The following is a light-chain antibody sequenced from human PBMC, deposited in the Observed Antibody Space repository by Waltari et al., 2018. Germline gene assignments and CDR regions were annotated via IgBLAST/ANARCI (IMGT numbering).Light chain of an antibody. Sequence: QSALTQPASVSGSPGQSITISCTGTNSDVGSYNYVSWYQQHPVQAPKLMVYEVTNRPSGLSNRFSGSKSVNTASLTITELQAEDEADYYCSSYAGNDLVIVGGGTKLTVL. CDR2: EVT. CDR1: NSDVGSYNY. J-gene: IGLJ2*01. V-gene: IGLV2-14*01. CDR3: SSYAGNDLVI.